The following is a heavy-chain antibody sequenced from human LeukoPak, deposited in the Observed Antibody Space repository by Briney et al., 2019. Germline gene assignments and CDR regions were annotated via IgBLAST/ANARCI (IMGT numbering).Heavy chain of an antibody. CDR2: ISGSGGST. Sequence: GGSLRLSCAASGFTFSSYAMSWVRQAPGKGLEWVSAISGSGGSTYYADSVKGRFTIPRDNSKNTLYLQMNSLRAEDTAVYYCAKGGQKLGYFDYWGQGTLVTVSS. CDR1: GFTFSSYA. J-gene: IGHJ4*02. V-gene: IGHV3-23*01. CDR3: AKGGQKLGYFDY. D-gene: IGHD7-27*01.